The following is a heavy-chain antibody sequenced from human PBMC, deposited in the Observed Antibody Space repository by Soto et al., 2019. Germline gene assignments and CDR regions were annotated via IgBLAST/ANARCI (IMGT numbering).Heavy chain of an antibody. CDR2: ISGSGGST. CDR3: ARDGTYYDFWSGYDPAYYFDY. J-gene: IGHJ4*02. V-gene: IGHV3-23*01. D-gene: IGHD3-3*01. CDR1: GFTFSSYA. Sequence: GGSLRLSCAASGFTFSSYAMSWVRQAPGKGLEWVSAISGSGGSTYYADSVKGRFTISRDNSKNTLYLKMNSLRAEETAVYFCARDGTYYDFWSGYDPAYYFDYWGQGTLVTVSS.